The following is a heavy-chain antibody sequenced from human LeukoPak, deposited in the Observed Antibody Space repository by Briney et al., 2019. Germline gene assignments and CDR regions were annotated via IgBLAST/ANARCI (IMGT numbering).Heavy chain of an antibody. D-gene: IGHD3-16*01. CDR2: ISAYNGNT. CDR3: AIQFTDQYYYYYYGMDV. J-gene: IGHJ6*02. CDR1: GYTFTSYG. Sequence: VASVKVSCKASGYTFTSYGISWVRQAPGQGLEWMGWISAYNGNTNYAQKLQGRVTMTTDTSTSTAYMELRSLRSDDTAVYYCAIQFTDQYYYYYYGMDVWGQGTTVTVSS. V-gene: IGHV1-18*01.